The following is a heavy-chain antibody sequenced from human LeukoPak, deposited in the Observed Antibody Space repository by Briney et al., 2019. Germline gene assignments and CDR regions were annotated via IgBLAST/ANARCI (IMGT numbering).Heavy chain of an antibody. CDR2: IYTSGST. CDR3: ARDSNYSGIDY. D-gene: IGHD1-26*01. J-gene: IGHJ4*02. CDR1: GGSISGYY. Sequence: SETLSLTCTVSGGSISGYYWSWIRQPAGKGLEWIGRIYTSGSTNYNPSLKSRVTMSVDTSKNQSSLKLSSVTAADTAVYYCARDSNYSGIDYWGQGTLVTVSS. V-gene: IGHV4-4*07.